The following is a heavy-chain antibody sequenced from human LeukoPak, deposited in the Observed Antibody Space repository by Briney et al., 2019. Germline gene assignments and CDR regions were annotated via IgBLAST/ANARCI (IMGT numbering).Heavy chain of an antibody. CDR2: INHSGST. V-gene: IGHV4-34*01. D-gene: IGHD6-13*01. CDR3: ARHGGYSSRPEYFHH. Sequence: PSETLSLTCAVYGGSLSGYYWSWIRQPPGKGLEWIGEINHSGSTNYNPSLKSRVTISVDTSKNQFSLKLSSVTAADTAVYYCARHGGYSSRPEYFHHWGQGTLVTVSS. J-gene: IGHJ1*01. CDR1: GGSLSGYY.